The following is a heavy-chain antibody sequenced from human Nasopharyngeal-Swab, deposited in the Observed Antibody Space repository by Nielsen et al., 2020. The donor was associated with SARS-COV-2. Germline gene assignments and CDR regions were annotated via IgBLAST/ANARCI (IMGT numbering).Heavy chain of an antibody. CDR2: INEDGSEK. D-gene: IGHD2-21*02. J-gene: IGHJ4*02. Sequence: GGSLRLSCAGSGYIFGSFWMNWVRQTPGKGLEWVANINEDGSEKYYVDSVKGRFTVSRDNAKNSLFLQMDGLRVEDTAVYYCRVTGPFTGYFDYWGQGTLVTVSS. CDR3: RVTGPFTGYFDY. CDR1: GYIFGSFW. V-gene: IGHV3-7*01.